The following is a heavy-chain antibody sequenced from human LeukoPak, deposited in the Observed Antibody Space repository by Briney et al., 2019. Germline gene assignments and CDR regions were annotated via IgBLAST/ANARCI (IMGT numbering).Heavy chain of an antibody. CDR2: IYHSGST. J-gene: IGHJ3*02. D-gene: IGHD6-6*01. V-gene: IGHV4-38-2*02. Sequence: SETLSLTCTVSGYSISSGYYWGWIRQPPGKGLEWIGSIYHSGSTYYNPSLKSRVTISVDTSKNQFSLKLSSVTAADTAVYYCARGRKSARPAFVAFDIWGQGTMVTVSS. CDR1: GYSISSGYY. CDR3: ARGRKSARPAFVAFDI.